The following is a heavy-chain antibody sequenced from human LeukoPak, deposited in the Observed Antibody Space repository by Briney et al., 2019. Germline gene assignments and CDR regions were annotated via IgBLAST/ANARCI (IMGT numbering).Heavy chain of an antibody. CDR3: ARGEGSSASYYYYYMDV. J-gene: IGHJ6*03. CDR2: IKQDGSEK. Sequence: PGGSLRLSCAASGFTFSSYWMSWVRQAPGKGLEWVANIKQDGSEKYYVDSVKGRFTISRDNAKNSLYLQMNSLRAEDTAVYYSARGEGSSASYYYYYMDVWGKGTTVTVSS. V-gene: IGHV3-7*01. D-gene: IGHD2-2*01. CDR1: GFTFSSYW.